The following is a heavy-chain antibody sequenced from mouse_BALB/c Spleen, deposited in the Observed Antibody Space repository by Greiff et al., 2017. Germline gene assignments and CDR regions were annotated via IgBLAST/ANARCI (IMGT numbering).Heavy chain of an antibody. CDR1: GYSITSDYA. CDR2: ISYSGST. J-gene: IGHJ2*01. CDR3: ARGGYGNYLDY. V-gene: IGHV3-2*02. D-gene: IGHD2-10*02. Sequence: EVQLQESGPGLVKPSQSLSLTCTVTGYSITSDYAWNWIRQFPGNKLEWMGYISYSGSTSYNPSLKSRISITRDTSKNQFFLQLNSVTTEDTATYYCARGGYGNYLDYWGQGTTLTVSS.